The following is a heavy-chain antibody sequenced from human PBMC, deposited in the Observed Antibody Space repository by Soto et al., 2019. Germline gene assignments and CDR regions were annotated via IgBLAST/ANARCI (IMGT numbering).Heavy chain of an antibody. CDR1: GFTFSSCW. V-gene: IGHV3-74*01. CDR2: INSDGSST. Sequence: PVGSLRLSCAASGFTFSSCWMHWVRQAPGKGLVWVSRINSDGSSTSYADSVKGRFTISRDNAKNTLYLQMNSLRAEDTAVYYCARAWPSYDFWSGYGNDAFDIWGQGTMVTVS. CDR3: ARAWPSYDFWSGYGNDAFDI. J-gene: IGHJ3*02. D-gene: IGHD3-3*01.